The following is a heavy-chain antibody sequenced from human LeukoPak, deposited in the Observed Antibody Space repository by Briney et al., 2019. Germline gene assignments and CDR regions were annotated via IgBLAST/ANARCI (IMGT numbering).Heavy chain of an antibody. CDR3: ARDRAARPYNWFDP. J-gene: IGHJ5*02. Sequence: ASVKVSCKASGYTFTGYYMHWVRQAPGQGLEWMGWINPNSGGTNYAQKFQGRATMTRDTSISTAYMELSRLRSDDTAVYYCARDRAARPYNWFDPWGQGTLVTVSS. D-gene: IGHD6-6*01. V-gene: IGHV1-2*02. CDR1: GYTFTGYY. CDR2: INPNSGGT.